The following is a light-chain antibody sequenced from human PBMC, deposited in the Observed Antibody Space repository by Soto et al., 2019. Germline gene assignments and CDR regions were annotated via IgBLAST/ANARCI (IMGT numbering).Light chain of an antibody. J-gene: IGLJ1*01. V-gene: IGLV2-14*01. Sequence: QSALTQPASVSGSPGQSITISCTGTSSDVGGYNYVSWYQQHPGKAPKLMIYEVSTRPSGVSNRFSGSKSGNTASLTISGRQAEDAADYYCSSYTSSSTYVFGTGTKVTVL. CDR3: SSYTSSSTYV. CDR2: EVS. CDR1: SSDVGGYNY.